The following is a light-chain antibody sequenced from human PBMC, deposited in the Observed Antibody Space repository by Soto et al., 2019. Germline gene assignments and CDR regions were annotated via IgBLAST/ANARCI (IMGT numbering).Light chain of an antibody. V-gene: IGLV2-14*01. J-gene: IGLJ1*01. CDR1: SSDVGGYKY. Sequence: QSALTQPASVSGSPGQSITISCTGTSSDVGGYKYVSWYQQHPDKAPKLLIYEVSNRPSGVSSRFSGSKSGNTASLTISGLLAEDEADYYCSSYTPTSPYVFGSGTKLTVL. CDR3: SSYTPTSPYV. CDR2: EVS.